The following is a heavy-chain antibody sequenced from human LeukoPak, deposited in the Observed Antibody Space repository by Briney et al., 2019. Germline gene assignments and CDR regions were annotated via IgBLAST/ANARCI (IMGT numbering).Heavy chain of an antibody. CDR2: IWNSGNT. CDR3: ARHGDASGSYYSWFDP. J-gene: IGHJ5*02. Sequence: PSETLSLTCTVSGASVTTDNYYWTWIRQPPGKGLEWIGYIWNSGNTRYNPSLKSRVALSLNTSKNQFSLKLNSVTAADTAVYFCARHGDASGSYYSWFDPWGQGTLVTVSS. V-gene: IGHV4-61*01. CDR1: GASVTTDNYY. D-gene: IGHD3-10*01.